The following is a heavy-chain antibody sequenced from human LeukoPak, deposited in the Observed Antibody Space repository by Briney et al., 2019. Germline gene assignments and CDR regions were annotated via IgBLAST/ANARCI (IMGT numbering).Heavy chain of an antibody. Sequence: SETLSLTCTVSGGSISSGSYYWSWIRQPAGKGLEWIGRIYTSGGTNYNPSLKSRVTISVDTSKNQFSLKLSSVTAADTAVYYCAKHYMGSYYNRGLDYWGQGTLVTVSS. CDR3: AKHYMGSYYNRGLDY. CDR2: IYTSGGT. V-gene: IGHV4-61*02. J-gene: IGHJ4*02. D-gene: IGHD3-10*01. CDR1: GGSISSGSYY.